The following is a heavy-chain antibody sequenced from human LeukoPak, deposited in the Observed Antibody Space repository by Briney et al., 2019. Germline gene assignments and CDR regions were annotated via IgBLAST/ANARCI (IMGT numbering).Heavy chain of an antibody. V-gene: IGHV4-59*01. J-gene: IGHJ5*02. CDR1: GDSISSYY. CDR3: ASLSSALYSWFDP. Sequence: SETLSLTCTVSGDSISSYYWSWIRQPPGKGLDWIGYIYYSGSTNYNPSLKSRVTISVDTSKNQFSLKLSSVTAADTAVYYCASLSSALYSWFDPWGQGTLVTVSS. D-gene: IGHD3-22*01. CDR2: IYYSGST.